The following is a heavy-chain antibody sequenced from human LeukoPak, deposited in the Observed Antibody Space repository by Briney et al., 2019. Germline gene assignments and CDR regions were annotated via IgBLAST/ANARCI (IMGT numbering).Heavy chain of an antibody. CDR2: ISWVGGST. CDR1: GFTFDEYT. V-gene: IGHV3-43*01. J-gene: IGHJ5*02. D-gene: IGHD3-3*01. CDR3: AKEADYDLGFDP. Sequence: GGSLRLSCAASGFTFDEYTMHWVRQAPGKGLERVSLISWVGGSTYYADSVKGRFTISRDNSKNSLYLQMNSLRTEDTALYYCAKEADYDLGFDPWGQGTLVTVSS.